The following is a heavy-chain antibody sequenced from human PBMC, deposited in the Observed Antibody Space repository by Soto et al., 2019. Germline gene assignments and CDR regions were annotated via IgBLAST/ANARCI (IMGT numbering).Heavy chain of an antibody. Sequence: QVQRVQSGGEVKKPGASVKVSCKTSGYTFTRYGISWVRQAPGQGLEWMGWISGYNGDTNYAQKFQDRVTMTIDTSTTTVYMELRSLTSDDTAVYYCAKNGQLPYYYYCMDVWGQGTTVTVSS. CDR2: ISGYNGDT. CDR1: GYTFTRYG. J-gene: IGHJ6*02. V-gene: IGHV1-18*01. CDR3: AKNGQLPYYYYCMDV. D-gene: IGHD1-26*01.